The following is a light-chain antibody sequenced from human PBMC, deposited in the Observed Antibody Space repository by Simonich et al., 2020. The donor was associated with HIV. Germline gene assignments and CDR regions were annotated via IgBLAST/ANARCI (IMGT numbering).Light chain of an antibody. J-gene: IGKJ3*01. V-gene: IGKV2-30*02. Sequence: DVVKTQSPLSLPVTLGQPASISCRSSQSLVHSHGDTYLHWFHQRPGQSPRRLIYKVSNRDSGVPDRFSGSGSGTDFTLKISRVEAEDVGVYYCMQGTLPFTFGPGTKVDIK. CDR3: MQGTLPFT. CDR2: KVS. CDR1: QSLVHSHGDTY.